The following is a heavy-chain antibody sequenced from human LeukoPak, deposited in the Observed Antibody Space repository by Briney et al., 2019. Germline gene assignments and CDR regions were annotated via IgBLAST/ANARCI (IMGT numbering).Heavy chain of an antibody. Sequence: PGGSLRLSCAASGFTFSSSAMSWVRQVPGKGLEWVSGISASGGSTYYADSVKGRFTISRDNSKNTLYLQMNGLRAEDTAVYYCAKDHRSGGIVVVPAARVGFDYWGQGTLVTVSS. V-gene: IGHV3-23*01. CDR2: ISASGGST. D-gene: IGHD2-2*01. CDR3: AKDHRSGGIVVVPAARVGFDY. CDR1: GFTFSSSA. J-gene: IGHJ4*02.